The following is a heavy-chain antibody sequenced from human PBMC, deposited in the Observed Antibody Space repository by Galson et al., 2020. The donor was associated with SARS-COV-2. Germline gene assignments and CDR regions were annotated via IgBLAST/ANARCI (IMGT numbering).Heavy chain of an antibody. CDR1: EFSCSSNW. CDR3: ARDPSWNSLDQ. CDR2: IKPDGSDK. J-gene: IGHJ4*02. Sequence: TGGPLRLSCAASEFSCSSNWMSWVRQAPGKGLEWVATIKPDGSDKYYVASVKGRFTISRDNAKNSLYLHLNSLRAEDSAVYYCARDPSWNSLDQWGQGTLVTVSS. D-gene: IGHD1-7*01. V-gene: IGHV3-7*01.